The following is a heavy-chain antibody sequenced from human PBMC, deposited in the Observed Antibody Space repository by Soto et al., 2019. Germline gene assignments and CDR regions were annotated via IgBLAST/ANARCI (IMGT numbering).Heavy chain of an antibody. CDR1: GFTFSTYA. V-gene: IGHV3-23*01. CDR3: AKKYSGNLCMTLDYDYFYRDV. J-gene: IGHJ6*03. Sequence: EVQLLESGGGLIQPGGSLRLSCAASGFTFSTYAMSWVRQAPGKGLEWVSAISDSGGSTYYADSVKGRFTISRDNSQNTLYMQMNSLRVDDTAVYFCAKKYSGNLCMTLDYDYFYRDVWGKVTTVTVSS. CDR2: ISDSGGST. D-gene: IGHD2-15*01.